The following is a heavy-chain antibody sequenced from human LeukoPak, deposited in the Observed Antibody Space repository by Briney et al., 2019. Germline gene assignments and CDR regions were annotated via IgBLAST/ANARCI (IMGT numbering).Heavy chain of an antibody. J-gene: IGHJ6*03. CDR3: AKEVMVRGVIYYYYYYMDV. CDR1: GFTFSGAW. CDR2: IKSDGSA. V-gene: IGHV3-74*01. Sequence: GGSLRLSCAASGFTFSGAWMHWVRQDPGKGLVWVSIIKSDGSAIYADSVKGRFTISRDNAKSTVYLQMNSLRAEDTAVYYCAKEVMVRGVIYYYYYYMDVWGKGTTVTISS. D-gene: IGHD3-10*01.